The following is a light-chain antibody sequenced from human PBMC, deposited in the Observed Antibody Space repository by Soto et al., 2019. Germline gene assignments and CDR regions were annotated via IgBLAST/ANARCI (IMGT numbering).Light chain of an antibody. CDR2: DAS. CDR3: PQDSNLPWT. CDR1: QSISNW. V-gene: IGKV1-5*01. J-gene: IGKJ1*01. Sequence: VKMTQSPSTLSASIGDRVTITCRASQSISNWLAWLQQKPGKAPKVLIFDASNLGSGVPSRFSGSGSGTEFTLTISSLQPEDFAIYYCPQDSNLPWTFGRRT.